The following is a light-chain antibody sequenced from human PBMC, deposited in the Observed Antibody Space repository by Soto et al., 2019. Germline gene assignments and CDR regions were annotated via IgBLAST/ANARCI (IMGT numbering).Light chain of an antibody. CDR2: GAS. CDR1: QGISDY. Sequence: DIQLTQSPSFLSASVGDRVTISCRASQGISDYLAWYQQKPGKAPKLLIYGASTLQSAVPSRFSGSASGTEFTLTISSLQPEDFATYFCQQFNAYPLTFGGGTKLEIK. CDR3: QQFNAYPLT. V-gene: IGKV1-9*01. J-gene: IGKJ4*01.